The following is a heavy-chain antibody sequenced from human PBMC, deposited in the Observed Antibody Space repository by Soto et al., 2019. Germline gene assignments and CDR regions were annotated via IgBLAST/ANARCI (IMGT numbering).Heavy chain of an antibody. J-gene: IGHJ1*01. D-gene: IGHD1-1*01. Sequence: VSCKASGGTCSSYGISWVRQTPVQGLECMGGIIPVFGTANYAQKLQGRATINADESTSTVYMELSSLRSEDTAVYYCARGWNDFPHWGQGTLVKVSS. CDR2: IIPVFGTA. CDR1: GGTCSSYG. CDR3: ARGWNDFPH. V-gene: IGHV1-69*01.